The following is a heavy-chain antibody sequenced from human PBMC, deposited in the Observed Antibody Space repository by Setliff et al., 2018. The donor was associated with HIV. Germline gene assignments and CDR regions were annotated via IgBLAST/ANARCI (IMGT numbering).Heavy chain of an antibody. CDR3: ARHGDYYDISAHHEPFDY. CDR1: GYNFATYY. V-gene: IGHV5-51*01. J-gene: IGHJ4*02. CDR2: VNPGDSST. Sequence: GESLKISCRTSGYNFATYYIAWVRQMPGKGPEWMGSVNPGDSSTKYNPSLQGQVTISADKSISTAYLQWSSLKASDTAMYYCARHGDYYDISAHHEPFDYWGQGTLVTVSS. D-gene: IGHD3-22*01.